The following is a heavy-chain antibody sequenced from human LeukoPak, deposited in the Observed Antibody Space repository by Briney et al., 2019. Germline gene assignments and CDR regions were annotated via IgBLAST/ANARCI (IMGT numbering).Heavy chain of an antibody. CDR1: GGSFSGYY. CDR3: AREKFSNYYYYYMDV. D-gene: IGHD6-6*01. V-gene: IGHV4-34*01. J-gene: IGHJ6*03. Sequence: PSETLSLTCAVYGGSFSGYYWSWIRQPPGKGLEWIGEINHSGSTNYNPSLKSRVTISVDTSKNQFSLKLSSVTAADTAVYYCAREKFSNYYYYYMDVWGNGTTVTVSS. CDR2: INHSGST.